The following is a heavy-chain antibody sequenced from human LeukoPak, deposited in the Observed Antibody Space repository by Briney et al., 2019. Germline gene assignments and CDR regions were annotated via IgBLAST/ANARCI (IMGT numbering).Heavy chain of an antibody. CDR1: GITFRNYA. Sequence: GGSLRLSCVASGITFRNYAVTWVRQAPGKGLEWVSSITGSGDTRRYADSVKGRFTISRDNSVDTLYLQMNGLSAEDTAIYYCGKDPNGDYIGAFDFWGRGTMVTVSS. D-gene: IGHD4-17*01. CDR3: GKDPNGDYIGAFDF. J-gene: IGHJ3*01. CDR2: ITGSGDTR. V-gene: IGHV3-23*01.